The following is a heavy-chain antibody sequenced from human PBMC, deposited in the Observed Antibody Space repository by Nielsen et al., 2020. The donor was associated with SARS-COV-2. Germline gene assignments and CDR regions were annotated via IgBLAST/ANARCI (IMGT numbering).Heavy chain of an antibody. D-gene: IGHD4-11*01. V-gene: IGHV1-46*01. Sequence: ASVKVSCKASGYTFTSYYMHWVRQAPGQGLEWMGIINPSGGSTSYAQKFQGRVTMTRDTSTSTVYMELSSLRSEDTAVYYCARGLTVTTHRNYYYYGMDVWGQGTTVTVSS. CDR2: INPSGGST. CDR3: ARGLTVTTHRNYYYYGMDV. J-gene: IGHJ6*02. CDR1: GYTFTSYY.